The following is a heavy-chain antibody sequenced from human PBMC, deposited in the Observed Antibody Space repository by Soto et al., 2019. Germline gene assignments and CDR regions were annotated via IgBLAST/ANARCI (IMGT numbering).Heavy chain of an antibody. CDR2: IYYSGST. J-gene: IGHJ4*02. CDR1: GGSVSRGSYY. CDR3: AGSSASSSDY. V-gene: IGHV4-61*01. D-gene: IGHD6-6*01. Sequence: PSETLSLTCTVSGGSVSRGSYYWSWIRQPPGKGLEWIGYIYYSGSTNYNPSLKSRVTISVDTSKNQFSLKLSSVTAADTAVYYCAGSSASSSDYWGQGTLVTV.